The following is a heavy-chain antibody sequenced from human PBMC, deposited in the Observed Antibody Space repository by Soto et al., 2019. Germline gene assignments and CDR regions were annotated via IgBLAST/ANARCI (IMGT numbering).Heavy chain of an antibody. CDR3: ARGDALDI. CDR2: INPSGDNP. CDR1: GYAFNMYY. J-gene: IGHJ3*02. Sequence: QGRLVQSGGEVKKPGASVRVSCRASGYAFNMYYMNWVRQVPGQGLEWMGIINPSGDNPIYAPKFQGRVTMTIDSSTSTVNMDLRSLTSEDTARYFCARGDALDIWGPGTEVTVSS. V-gene: IGHV1-46*02.